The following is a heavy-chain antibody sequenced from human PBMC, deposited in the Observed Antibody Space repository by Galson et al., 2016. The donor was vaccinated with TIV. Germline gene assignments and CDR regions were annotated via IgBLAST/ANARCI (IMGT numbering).Heavy chain of an antibody. Sequence: SLRLSCAASGFNFRLYAMHWVRQAPGKGLEWVAVLWHDGKKKYYADSVKGRFTISRDNSKNTVFLQMNSLRAEDTAVYYCARNFPIDDILAAYYFDYWGQGTLVTVSS. CDR3: ARNFPIDDILAAYYFDY. D-gene: IGHD3-9*01. CDR1: GFNFRLYA. CDR2: LWHDGKKK. V-gene: IGHV3-33*08. J-gene: IGHJ4*02.